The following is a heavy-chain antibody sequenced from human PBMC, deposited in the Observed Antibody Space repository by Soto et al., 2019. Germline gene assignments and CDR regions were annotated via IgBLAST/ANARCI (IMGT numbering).Heavy chain of an antibody. Sequence: LRLSCAASGFTFSSYGMHWVRQAPGKGLEWVAVISYDGSNKYYADSVKGRFTISRDNSKNTLYLQMNSLRAEDTAVYYCAKDLQYYYGSGSPPPFDYWGQGTLVTVSS. CDR3: AKDLQYYYGSGSPPPFDY. CDR2: ISYDGSNK. CDR1: GFTFSSYG. J-gene: IGHJ4*02. V-gene: IGHV3-30*18. D-gene: IGHD3-10*01.